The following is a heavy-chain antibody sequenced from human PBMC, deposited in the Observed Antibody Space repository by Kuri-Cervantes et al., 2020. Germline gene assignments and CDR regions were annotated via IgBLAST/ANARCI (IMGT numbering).Heavy chain of an antibody. CDR1: GGSFSGYY. Sequence: GSLRLSCAVYGGSFSGYYWSWIRQPPGKGLEWIGEINHSGSTNYNPSLKSRVTISVDTSKNQFSLKLSSVTAADTAVYYCARTIPAAFGYYYYMDVWGKGTTVTVSS. CDR2: INHSGST. CDR3: ARTIPAAFGYYYYMDV. D-gene: IGHD2-2*01. J-gene: IGHJ6*03. V-gene: IGHV4-34*01.